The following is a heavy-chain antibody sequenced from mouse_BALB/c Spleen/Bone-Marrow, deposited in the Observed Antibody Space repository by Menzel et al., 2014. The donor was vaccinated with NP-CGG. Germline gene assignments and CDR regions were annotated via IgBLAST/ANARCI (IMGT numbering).Heavy chain of an antibody. Sequence: EVQLQQSGGGLVKPRGSLKLSCAASGFTFSDYYMYWVRQTPEKRLEWVATISDGGNYTYYPDSVKGRFTISRDNAKNNLYLQMSSLKSEDTAMYYCANYYGSTWFAYWGQGTLVTVSA. D-gene: IGHD1-1*01. V-gene: IGHV5-4*02. CDR2: ISDGGNYT. J-gene: IGHJ3*01. CDR1: GFTFSDYY. CDR3: ANYYGSTWFAY.